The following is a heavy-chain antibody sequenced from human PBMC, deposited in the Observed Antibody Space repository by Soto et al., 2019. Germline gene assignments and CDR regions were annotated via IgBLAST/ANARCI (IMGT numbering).Heavy chain of an antibody. Sequence: SAKVSCKASGGTFSSYAISWVRQAPGQGLEWMGGIIPIFGTANYAQKFQGRVTITADESTSTAYMELSSLRSEDTAVYYCARDGMVRGPGGMDVWGQGTKVTVSS. CDR3: ARDGMVRGPGGMDV. CDR1: GGTFSSYA. CDR2: IIPIFGTA. J-gene: IGHJ6*02. D-gene: IGHD3-10*01. V-gene: IGHV1-69*13.